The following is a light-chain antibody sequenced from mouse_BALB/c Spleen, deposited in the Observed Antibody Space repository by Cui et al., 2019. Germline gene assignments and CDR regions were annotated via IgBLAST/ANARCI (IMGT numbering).Light chain of an antibody. J-gene: IGKJ5*01. CDR2: KAS. CDR3: QQGQSYPLT. CDR1: QNINVW. Sequence: DIQMNQSLSSLSASLGDTITITCHASQNINVWLSWYQQKPGNIPKLLIYKASNLHTGVPSRFSGSGSGTGFTLTISSLQPEDIATYYCQQGQSYPLTFGAGTKLELK. V-gene: IGKV10-94*01.